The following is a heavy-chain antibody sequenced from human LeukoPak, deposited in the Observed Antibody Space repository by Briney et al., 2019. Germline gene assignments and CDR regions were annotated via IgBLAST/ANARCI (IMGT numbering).Heavy chain of an antibody. J-gene: IGHJ6*03. V-gene: IGHV3-21*01. D-gene: IGHD5-18*01. CDR1: GFTFSSYS. Sequence: GGSLRLPCAASGFTFSSYSMNWVRQAPGKGLEWVSSISSSSSYIYYADSVKGRFTISRDNAKNSLYLQMNSQRAEDTAVYYCARDPGYSYGLFTDYYYYMDVWGKGTTVTVSS. CDR3: ARDPGYSYGLFTDYYYYMDV. CDR2: ISSSSSYI.